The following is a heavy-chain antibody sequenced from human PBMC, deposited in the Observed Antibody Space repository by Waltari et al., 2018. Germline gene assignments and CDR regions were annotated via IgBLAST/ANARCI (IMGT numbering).Heavy chain of an antibody. CDR2: IYTSGST. Sequence: QVQLQESGPGLVKPSQTLSLTCSVSGGSITSRSYYWTWLRQPAGKGLEWIGRIYTSGSTNYNPSLKSRVNISVDTSKNQFSLKLSSVTAADTAMYYCARDSSYGSFHYWGQGTLVTVSS. J-gene: IGHJ4*02. D-gene: IGHD4-17*01. CDR3: ARDSSYGSFHY. V-gene: IGHV4-61*02. CDR1: GGSITSRSYY.